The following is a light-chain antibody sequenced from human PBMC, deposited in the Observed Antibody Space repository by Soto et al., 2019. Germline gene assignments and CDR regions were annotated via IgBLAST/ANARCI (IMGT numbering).Light chain of an antibody. CDR1: QSVGSN. J-gene: IGKJ1*01. CDR2: GAS. Sequence: EIVMTQSPATLSVSPGERATLSCRASQSVGSNLAWYQQKPGQAPRLLIYGASTRATGIPARFSGSGSGPEFTPTISSLQSEAFAIYYCQQYNNWPPDRTFGQGTKVEIK. CDR3: QQYNNWPPDRT. V-gene: IGKV3-15*01.